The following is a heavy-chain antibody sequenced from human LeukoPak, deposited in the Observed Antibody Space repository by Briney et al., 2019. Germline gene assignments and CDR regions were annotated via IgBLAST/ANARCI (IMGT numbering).Heavy chain of an antibody. J-gene: IGHJ5*01. CDR2: AIPILGST. CDR1: GATFSSSA. D-gene: IGHD1-26*01. CDR3: ARDDASATMGFDS. V-gene: IGHV1-69*05. Sequence: ASVKVSCKASGATFSSSAISWVRQAPGQGLEWVGGAIPILGSTKYAQKFQDRVSITTDVSTSTAYMELSSLRSVDTAVYYCARDDASATMGFDSWGQGTLVTVSS.